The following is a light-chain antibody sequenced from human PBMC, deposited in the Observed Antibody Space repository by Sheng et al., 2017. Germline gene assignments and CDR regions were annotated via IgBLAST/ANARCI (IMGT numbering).Light chain of an antibody. CDR3: QVWNRFTDHPEWV. V-gene: IGLV3-21*03. CDR1: NFGNKI. Sequence: SSVLTQPPSVSVAPGKTARITCGGDNFGNKIVHWYRQKAGQAPALVVYDYTVRPSGIPERFSGSNSGNTATLTISRVEAGDEADYYCQVWNRFTDHPEWVFGGGTKLTVL. CDR2: DYT. J-gene: IGLJ3*02.